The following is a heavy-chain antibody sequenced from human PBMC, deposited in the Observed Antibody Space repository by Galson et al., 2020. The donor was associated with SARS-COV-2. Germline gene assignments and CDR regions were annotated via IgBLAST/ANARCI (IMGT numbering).Heavy chain of an antibody. CDR2: IYHSGST. CDR3: ARDLPPLGIGDY. CDR1: GYSISSGYY. D-gene: IGHD7-27*01. Sequence: ETLSLTCTVSGYSISSGYYWGWIRQPPGKGLEWIGSIYHSGSTYYNPSLKSRVTISVDTSKNQFSPKLSSVTAADTAVYYCARDLPPLGIGDYWGQGTLVTVSS. V-gene: IGHV4-38-2*02. J-gene: IGHJ4*02.